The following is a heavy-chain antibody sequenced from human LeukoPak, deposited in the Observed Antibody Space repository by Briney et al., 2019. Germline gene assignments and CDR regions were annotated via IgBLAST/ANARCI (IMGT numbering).Heavy chain of an antibody. CDR2: IYTSGST. J-gene: IGHJ5*02. V-gene: IGHV4-4*07. Sequence: SETLSLTCAVYGGSFSGYYWSWIRQRAGKGLEWIGRIYTSGSTNYNPSLKSRVTMSVDTSKNQFSLNLSSVPAAETAVYYCARDLIAVIQGFDPWGQGTLVTVSS. CDR3: ARDLIAVIQGFDP. D-gene: IGHD6-19*01. CDR1: GGSFSGYY.